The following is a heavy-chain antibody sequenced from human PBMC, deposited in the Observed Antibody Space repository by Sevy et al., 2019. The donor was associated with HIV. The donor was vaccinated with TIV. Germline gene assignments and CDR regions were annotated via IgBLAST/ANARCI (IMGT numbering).Heavy chain of an antibody. CDR3: ARDQGVGATTGDAFDI. CDR2: ISSSSSTI. J-gene: IGHJ3*02. Sequence: GSLRLSCAASGFTFSSYSMNWVRQAPGKGLEWVSYISSSSSTIYYADSVKGRFTISRDNAKNSLYLQMNSLRDEDTAVYYCARDQGVGATTGDAFDIWGQGTMVTVSS. CDR1: GFTFSSYS. D-gene: IGHD1-26*01. V-gene: IGHV3-48*02.